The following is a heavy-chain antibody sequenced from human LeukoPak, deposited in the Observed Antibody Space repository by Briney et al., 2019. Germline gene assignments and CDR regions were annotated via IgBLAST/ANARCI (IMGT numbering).Heavy chain of an antibody. CDR2: INHSGST. J-gene: IGHJ4*02. CDR3: ARGGPGDCYSIDY. CDR1: GGSFSGYY. D-gene: IGHD5-24*01. V-gene: IGHV4-34*01. Sequence: SETLSLTCAVYGGSFSGYYWSWIRQPPGKGREWIGEINHSGSTNYNPPLNSRVTISVETPKIQFSLELSSVTAADTAVYYCARGGPGDCYSIDYWGQGTLVTVSS.